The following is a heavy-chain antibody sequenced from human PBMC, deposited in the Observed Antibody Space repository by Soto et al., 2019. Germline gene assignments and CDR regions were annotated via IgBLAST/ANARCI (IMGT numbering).Heavy chain of an antibody. CDR1: GGSFSGYY. CDR2: INHSGST. Sequence: SETLSLTCAVYGGSFSGYYWSWIRQPPGKGLEWIGEINHSGSTNYNPSLKSRVTISVDTSKNQFSLKLSSVTAADTAVYYCARGGIVVVPAATAPSYYYYGMDVWGQGTTVTVSS. J-gene: IGHJ6*02. V-gene: IGHV4-34*01. CDR3: ARGGIVVVPAATAPSYYYYGMDV. D-gene: IGHD2-2*01.